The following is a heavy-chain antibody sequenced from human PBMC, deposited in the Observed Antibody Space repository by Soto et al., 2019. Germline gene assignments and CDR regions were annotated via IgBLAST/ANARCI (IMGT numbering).Heavy chain of an antibody. D-gene: IGHD2-21*02. V-gene: IGHV3-33*01. CDR2: IWYDGNNK. CDR1: GFTFSNYG. CDR3: ARERRGVTSYYYYYGMDV. Sequence: GGSLRLSCAASGFTFSNYGMHWVRQTPGKGLEWVAVIWYDGNNKYYADSVKGRFTISRDNSKNTLYLQMNSLRAEDTSVFFCARERRGVTSYYYYYGMDVWGQGTTVTVSS. J-gene: IGHJ6*02.